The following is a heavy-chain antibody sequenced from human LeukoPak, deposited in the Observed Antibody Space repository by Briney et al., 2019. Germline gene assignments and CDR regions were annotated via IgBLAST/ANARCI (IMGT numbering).Heavy chain of an antibody. Sequence: ASVKVSCKASGYTFTSYDINWVRQATGQGLEWMGWMNPNSGNTGYAQKFQGRVTMTRNTSISTAYMKLSSLRSEDTAVYYCARGPYYDYVWGSYRDYWGQGTLVTVSS. J-gene: IGHJ4*02. V-gene: IGHV1-8*01. CDR2: MNPNSGNT. CDR3: ARGPYYDYVWGSYRDY. CDR1: GYTFTSYD. D-gene: IGHD3-16*02.